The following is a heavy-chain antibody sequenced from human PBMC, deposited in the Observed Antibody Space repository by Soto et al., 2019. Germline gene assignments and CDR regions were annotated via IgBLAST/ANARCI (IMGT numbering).Heavy chain of an antibody. Sequence: QLQLQESGPGLVKPSETLSLTFTVSAGSISSSSYYWGWIRQPPGKVLEWIGCIYYSGSTYFKRSLKSRVTICVNTTKSQCSLRLRFVLAADTAVYYCSRPGYGAYSAPLYYWCQGTMVTASS. CDR2: IYYSGST. CDR3: SRPGYGAYSAPLYY. V-gene: IGHV4-39*01. D-gene: IGHD4-17*01. J-gene: IGHJ4*02. CDR1: AGSISSSSYY.